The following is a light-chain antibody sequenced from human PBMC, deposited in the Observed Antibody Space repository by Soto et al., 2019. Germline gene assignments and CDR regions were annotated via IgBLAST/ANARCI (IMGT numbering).Light chain of an antibody. CDR3: QQYNTYPPT. Sequence: DIQMTQSPSSLSASVGDRVTITCRASQGIRNYLAWFQQKPGQAPKSLIYTASSLQSGVPSRFSGSGSGTDFPLTISSLQPEDFATYYCQQYNTYPPTFGQGTKVEIE. CDR1: QGIRNY. J-gene: IGKJ1*01. V-gene: IGKV1-16*01. CDR2: TAS.